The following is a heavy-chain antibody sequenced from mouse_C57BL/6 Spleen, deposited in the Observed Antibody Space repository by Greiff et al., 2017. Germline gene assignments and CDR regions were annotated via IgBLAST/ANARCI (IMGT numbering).Heavy chain of an antibody. CDR3: ARRGSNPGYYAMDY. CDR2: ILPGSGST. CDR1: GYTFTGYW. Sequence: QVQLQQSGAELMKPGASVKLSCKATGYTFTGYWIEWVKQRPGHGLEWIGEILPGSGSTNYNEKFKGKATFTADTSSNTAYMQLSSLTTEDSAISYCARRGSNPGYYAMDYWGQGTSVTVSS. D-gene: IGHD2-5*01. J-gene: IGHJ4*01. V-gene: IGHV1-9*01.